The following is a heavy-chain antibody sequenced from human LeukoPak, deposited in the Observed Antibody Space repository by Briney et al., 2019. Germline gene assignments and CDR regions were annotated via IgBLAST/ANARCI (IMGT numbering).Heavy chain of an antibody. V-gene: IGHV1-24*01. D-gene: IGHD2-15*01. J-gene: IGHJ6*04. CDR3: ATVSLLREYYYGMDV. CDR2: FDPEDGET. Sequence: ASVKVSCKVSGYTLTKLSMHWVRQAPGKGLEWRGGFDPEDGETIYAQKFQGRVTMTEDTSTDTAYMELSSLRSEDTAVYYCATVSLLREYYYGMDVWGKGTTVTVSS. CDR1: GYTLTKLS.